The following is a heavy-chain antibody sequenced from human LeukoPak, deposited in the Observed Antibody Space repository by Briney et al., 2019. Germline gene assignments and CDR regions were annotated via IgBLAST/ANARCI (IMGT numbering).Heavy chain of an antibody. D-gene: IGHD3/OR15-3a*01. Sequence: GGSLRLSCAASGFTFSDYNMNWVRQAPGKGLEWASYISSGSSTIDYADSVKGRFTISRNNAKNSLYLQMNSLRAEDTAVYYCARVYRNEEDFWTPNNYMDVWGKGTTVTVSS. CDR2: ISSGSSTI. J-gene: IGHJ6*03. CDR1: GFTFSDYN. V-gene: IGHV3-48*01. CDR3: ARVYRNEEDFWTPNNYMDV.